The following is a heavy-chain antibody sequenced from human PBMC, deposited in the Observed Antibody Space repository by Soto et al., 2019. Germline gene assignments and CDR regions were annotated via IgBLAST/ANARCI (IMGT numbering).Heavy chain of an antibody. J-gene: IGHJ6*02. CDR1: GFTFSSYA. CDR3: AKDLGNVLLWFGELKNGMDV. D-gene: IGHD3-10*01. V-gene: IGHV3-23*01. CDR2: ISGSGGST. Sequence: PGGSLRLSCAASGFTFSSYAMSWVRQAPGKGLEWVSAISGSGGSTYYADSVKGRFTISRDNSKNTLYLQMNSLRAEDTAVYYCAKDLGNVLLWFGELKNGMDVWGQGTTVTVSS.